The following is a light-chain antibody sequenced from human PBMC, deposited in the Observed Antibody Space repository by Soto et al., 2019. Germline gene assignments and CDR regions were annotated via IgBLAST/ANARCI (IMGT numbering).Light chain of an antibody. V-gene: IGKV3-20*01. CDR1: QTISSTY. J-gene: IGKJ1*01. CDR3: QQYGSSPKT. CDR2: AAS. Sequence: EIVLTQSPGTLSLSPGDRATLSCRASQTISSTYLGWYQQKPGQAPRLLIYAASTRATGIPDRFSGSGSGTDFTLTISRLEPEDFAVYYCQQYGSSPKTFGQGTKVEI.